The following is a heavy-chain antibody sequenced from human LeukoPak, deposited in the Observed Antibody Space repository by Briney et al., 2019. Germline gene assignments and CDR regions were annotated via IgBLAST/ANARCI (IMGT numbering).Heavy chain of an antibody. CDR3: ARRAVAGTMMWFDP. CDR2: IYYSGST. D-gene: IGHD6-19*01. J-gene: IGHJ5*02. Sequence: SETLSLTCTVSGGSISSGGYYWSWIRQHPGKGLEWIGYIYYSGSTNYNPSLKSRVTISVDTSKNQFSLKLSSVTAADTAVYYCARRAVAGTMMWFDPWGQGTLVTVSS. CDR1: GGSISSGGYY. V-gene: IGHV4-61*08.